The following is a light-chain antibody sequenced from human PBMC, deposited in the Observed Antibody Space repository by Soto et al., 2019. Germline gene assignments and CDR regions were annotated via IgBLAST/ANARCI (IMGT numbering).Light chain of an antibody. V-gene: IGKV1-27*01. CDR1: QDIRNF. CDR2: AAS. Sequence: DIQMTQSPTSLSASVGDRVTITCRASQDIRNFVAWYQQKPGKAPKLLIYAASTLQLGVPSRFSGSGSGTDFTLTINSLQPVDVATYSCQKYSSVPVFGPGTKVEIK. J-gene: IGKJ3*01. CDR3: QKYSSVPV.